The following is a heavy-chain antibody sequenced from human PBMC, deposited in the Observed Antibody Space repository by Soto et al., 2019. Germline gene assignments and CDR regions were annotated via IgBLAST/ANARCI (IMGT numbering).Heavy chain of an antibody. Sequence: SQTLSLTCAISGDSLSSNSAAWNWIRQSPSRGLEWLGRTYYRSKWYNDYAVSVKSRITINPDTSKNQFSLQLNSVTPEDTAVYYCARGWGLYSTSWYRFDPWGQGTLVTVSS. CDR3: ARGWGLYSTSWYRFDP. D-gene: IGHD6-13*01. CDR2: TYYRSKWYN. V-gene: IGHV6-1*01. J-gene: IGHJ5*02. CDR1: GDSLSSNSAA.